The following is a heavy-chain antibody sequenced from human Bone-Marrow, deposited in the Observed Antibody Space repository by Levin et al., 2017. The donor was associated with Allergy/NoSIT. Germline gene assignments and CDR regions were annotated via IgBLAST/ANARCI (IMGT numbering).Heavy chain of an antibody. D-gene: IGHD6-13*01. CDR1: GYSISSGYY. CDR2: IYHSGST. V-gene: IGHV4-38-2*02. Sequence: SQTLSLTCAVSGYSISSGYYWGWIRQPPGTGLEWIGSIYHSGSTYYNPSLKSRVTISVDPSKNQLSLKLRSVTAADTAVYYCAREESIGTLVPFNYWGQGTLVTVSS. CDR3: AREESIGTLVPFNY. J-gene: IGHJ4*02.